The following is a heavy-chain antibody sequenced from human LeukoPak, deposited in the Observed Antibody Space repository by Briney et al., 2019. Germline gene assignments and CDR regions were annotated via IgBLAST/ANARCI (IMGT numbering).Heavy chain of an antibody. Sequence: PGGSLRLSCAASGFTFSSYSMNWVRQAPGKGLEWVSSISSSSSYIYYADSVKGRFTISRDNAKNSLYLQMNSLRAEDTAVYYCARDQVRFPYYYGMDVWGQGTTVTVSS. J-gene: IGHJ6*02. CDR2: ISSSSSYI. CDR1: GFTFSSYS. V-gene: IGHV3-21*01. CDR3: ARDQVRFPYYYGMDV. D-gene: IGHD3-10*01.